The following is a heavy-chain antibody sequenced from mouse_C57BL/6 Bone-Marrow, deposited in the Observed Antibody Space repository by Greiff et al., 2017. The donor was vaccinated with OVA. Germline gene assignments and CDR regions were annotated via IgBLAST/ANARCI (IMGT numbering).Heavy chain of an antibody. CDR3: AIDYGNYGYYAMDY. D-gene: IGHD2-1*01. CDR2: IHPSDSDT. CDR1: GYTFTSYW. V-gene: IGHV1-74*01. J-gene: IGHJ4*01. Sequence: VQLQQPGAELVKPGASVKVSCKASGYTFTSYWMHWVKQRPGQGLEWIGRIHPSDSDTNYNQKFKGKATFTVDKSSSTAYMQLSSLTSEDSAVYYCAIDYGNYGYYAMDYWGQGTSVTVSS.